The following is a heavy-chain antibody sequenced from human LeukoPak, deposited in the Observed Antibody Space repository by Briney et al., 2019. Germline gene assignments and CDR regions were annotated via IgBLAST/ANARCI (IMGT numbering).Heavy chain of an antibody. CDR2: INWNGGDT. V-gene: IGHV3-9*01. CDR3: AKDLASSWYEDAFDI. CDR1: GFTFDDYA. J-gene: IGHJ3*02. D-gene: IGHD6-13*01. Sequence: PGGSLRPSCAASGFTFDDYAMHWVRQAPGKGLEWVSGINWNGGDTGYADSVKGRFTISRDNGKNSLYLQMSSLRTEDTALYFCAKDLASSWYEDAFDIWGHGTMVTVSS.